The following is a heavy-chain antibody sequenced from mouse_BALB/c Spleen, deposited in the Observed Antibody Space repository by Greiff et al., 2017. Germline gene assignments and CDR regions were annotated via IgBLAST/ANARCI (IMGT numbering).Heavy chain of an antibody. J-gene: IGHJ4*01. Sequence: EVKLMESGGGLVKPGGSLKLSCAASGFTFSDYYMYWVRQTPEKRLEWVATISDGGSYTYYPDSVKGRFTISRDNAKNNLYLQMSSLKSEDTAMYYCARDGRRGAMDYWGQGTSVTVSS. CDR1: GFTFSDYY. V-gene: IGHV5-4*02. CDR3: ARDGRRGAMDY. D-gene: IGHD2-12*01. CDR2: ISDGGSYT.